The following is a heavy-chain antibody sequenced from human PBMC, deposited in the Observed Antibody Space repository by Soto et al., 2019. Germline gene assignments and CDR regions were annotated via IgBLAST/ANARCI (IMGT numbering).Heavy chain of an antibody. CDR3: TTDPRHAFDI. CDR1: GFTFSSYS. CDR2: ISSSRSNK. J-gene: IGHJ3*02. V-gene: IGHV3-21*01. Sequence: AGGSLRLSCAASGFTFSSYSMNWVRQAPGKGLEWVASISSSRSNKYYADSVKGRFTISRDNSKNTLYLQMNSLRAEDTAVYYCTTDPRHAFDIWGQGTMVTVSS.